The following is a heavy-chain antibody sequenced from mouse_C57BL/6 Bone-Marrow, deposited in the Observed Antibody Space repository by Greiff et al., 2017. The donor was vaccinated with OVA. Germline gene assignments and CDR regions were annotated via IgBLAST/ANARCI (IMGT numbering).Heavy chain of an antibody. Sequence: VQLKQSGPELVKPGASVKISCKASGYSFTGYYMNWVKQSPEKSLEWIGEINPSTGGTTYNQKFKAKATLTVDKSSSTAYMQLKSLTSEDSAVYYCANLWFAYWGQGTLVTVSA. CDR3: ANLWFAY. V-gene: IGHV1-42*01. CDR2: INPSTGGT. J-gene: IGHJ3*01. CDR1: GYSFTGYY.